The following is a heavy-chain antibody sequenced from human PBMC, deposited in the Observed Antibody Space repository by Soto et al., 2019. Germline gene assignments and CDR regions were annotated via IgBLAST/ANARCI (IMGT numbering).Heavy chain of an antibody. Sequence: SETLSLTCTVSGGSISSSGYYWGWIRQPPGKGLEWIGSIYYSGTTYYNPSLKSRVTISVDTSKKQFSLNLSSVTAADTAVYYCARRTYSSSPFDPWGQGTLVTVS. V-gene: IGHV4-39*01. J-gene: IGHJ5*02. CDR2: IYYSGTT. D-gene: IGHD6-13*01. CDR1: GGSISSSGYY. CDR3: ARRTYSSSPFDP.